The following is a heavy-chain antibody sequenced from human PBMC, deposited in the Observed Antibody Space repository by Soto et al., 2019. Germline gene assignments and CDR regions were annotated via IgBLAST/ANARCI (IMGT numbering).Heavy chain of an antibody. J-gene: IGHJ4*02. CDR1: WFSFSSHG. CDR3: ARDPPGGGYWAGFEY. D-gene: IGHD5-12*01. V-gene: IGHV3-30*03. CDR2: ISYDGGNK. Sequence: QVHLVESRGDVVQPGRSLTLSCLASWFSFSSHGMHWIRQAPGKGLEWLAVISYDGGNKIYADSVRDRFTISRDNSQELVFLPINSLRTEETAVYFFARDPPGGGYWAGFEYWGQGTLVIVSS.